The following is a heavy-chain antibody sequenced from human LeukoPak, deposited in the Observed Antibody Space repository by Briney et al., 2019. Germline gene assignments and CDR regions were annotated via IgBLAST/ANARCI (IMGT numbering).Heavy chain of an antibody. CDR1: GFTFSSYA. V-gene: IGHV3-30-3*01. CDR3: ARYCSSTSCTPHTI. D-gene: IGHD2-2*01. Sequence: GGSLRLSCAASGFTFSSYAMHWVRQAPGKGLEWVAVISYDGSNKYYADSVKGRFTISRDNSKNTLYLQMNSLRAEDTAVYYCARYCSSTSCTPHTIWGQGTMVTVSS. J-gene: IGHJ3*02. CDR2: ISYDGSNK.